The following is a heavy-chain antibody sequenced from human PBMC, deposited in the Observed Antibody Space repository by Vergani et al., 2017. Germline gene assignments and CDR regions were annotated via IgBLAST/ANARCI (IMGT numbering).Heavy chain of an antibody. D-gene: IGHD6-13*01. Sequence: QVQLVESGGGVVQPGRSLRLSCAASGFTFSSYGMHWVRQAPGKGLEWVAVISYDGSNKYYADSVKGRFTISRDNSKNTLYLQMNSLRTEDTGGYYCAKDRAFIAAGGGSPSKYFYYMDVGGEGGTVTVSS. CDR1: GFTFSSYG. CDR2: ISYDGSNK. CDR3: AKDRAFIAAGGGSPSKYFYYMDV. J-gene: IGHJ6*03. V-gene: IGHV3-30*18.